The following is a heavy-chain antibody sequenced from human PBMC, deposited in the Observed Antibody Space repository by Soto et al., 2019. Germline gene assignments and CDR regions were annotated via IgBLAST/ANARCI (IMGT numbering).Heavy chain of an antibody. CDR3: TRDLNGGNPFDY. CDR1: GYTLTNYA. V-gene: IGHV1-3*01. D-gene: IGHD2-8*01. CDR2: IDPGSGKA. J-gene: IGHJ4*02. Sequence: QVQLVQSGAEVKKPGASVRVSCKPSGYTLTNYAIHWVRQAAGQRLEWLAWIDPGSGKATYSQKVQDRIIISRDNSASTFYMDLSSLTSEDTAVYFRTRDLNGGNPFDYWGQGALVTVSS.